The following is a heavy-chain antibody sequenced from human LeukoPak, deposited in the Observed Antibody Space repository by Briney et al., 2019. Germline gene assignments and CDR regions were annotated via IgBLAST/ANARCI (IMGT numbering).Heavy chain of an antibody. V-gene: IGHV3-11*01. CDR2: ISDSGNTI. J-gene: IGHJ3*02. Sequence: PGGSLRLSCAASGFTFSDYYMSWIRQCPGKGLEWVSYISDSGNTIYYADSVKGRFTISRDNAKNSLYLQMNSLRAEDTAVYYCARDSPLVAPLTAFDIWGQGTMVTVSS. CDR1: GFTFSDYY. CDR3: ARDSPLVAPLTAFDI. D-gene: IGHD2-2*01.